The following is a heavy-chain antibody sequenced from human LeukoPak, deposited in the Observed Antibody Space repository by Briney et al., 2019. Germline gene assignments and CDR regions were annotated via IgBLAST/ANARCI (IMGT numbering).Heavy chain of an antibody. CDR3: ARDFHYDFWSGYFMGYYYYYYYMDV. V-gene: IGHV1-69*04. CDR1: GGTFSSYA. Sequence: SVKVSCKASGGTFSSYAISWVRQAPGQGLEWMGRIIPILGIANYAQKSQGRVTITADKSTSTAYMELSSLRSDDTAVYYCARDFHYDFWSGYFMGYYYYYYYMDVWGKGTTVTVSS. D-gene: IGHD3-3*01. CDR2: IIPILGIA. J-gene: IGHJ6*03.